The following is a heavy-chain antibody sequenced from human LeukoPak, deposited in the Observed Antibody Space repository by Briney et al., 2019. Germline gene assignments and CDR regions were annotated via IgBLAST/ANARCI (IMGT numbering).Heavy chain of an antibody. CDR1: GYTFTSYY. CDR3: AREPYYYDSSGTHAFDI. Sequence: ASVKVSCKASGYTFTSYYMHWVRQAPGQGLEWMGIINPSGGSTSYAQKFQGRVTMTRDTPTSTVYMELSSLRSEDTAVYYCAREPYYYDSSGTHAFDIWGQGTMVTVSS. CDR2: INPSGGST. D-gene: IGHD3-22*01. V-gene: IGHV1-46*03. J-gene: IGHJ3*02.